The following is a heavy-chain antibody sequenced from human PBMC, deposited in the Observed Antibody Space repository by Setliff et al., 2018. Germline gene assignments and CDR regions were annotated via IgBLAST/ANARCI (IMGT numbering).Heavy chain of an antibody. CDR2: IIPKLGSA. V-gene: IGHV1-69*13. J-gene: IGHJ4*02. CDR1: GGTFSSYA. CDR3: ARSPHYYDSSGYCYYFDF. D-gene: IGHD3-22*01. Sequence: SVKVSCKASGGTFSSYAISWVRQAPGQGLEWMGGIIPKLGSADYAQRFQDRVTINADESTRTVYMELSRLRSQDTAIYYCARSPHYYDSSGYCYYFDFWGQGTPVTVSS.